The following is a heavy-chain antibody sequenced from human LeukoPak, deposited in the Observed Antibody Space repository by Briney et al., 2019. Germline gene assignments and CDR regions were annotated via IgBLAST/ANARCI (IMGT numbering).Heavy chain of an antibody. CDR2: ISAYNGNT. CDR3: AREGYCSGGTCYSTMNWFDP. Sequence: ASVKVSCKASGYRCTSYGITWVRQAPGQGLEWMGWISAYNGNTNYAQKLQGRVTLTTDTSTSTAYMELRSLRSDDTAVYYCAREGYCSGGTCYSTMNWFDPWGQGTLVTVSS. V-gene: IGHV1-18*01. J-gene: IGHJ5*02. CDR1: GYRCTSYG. D-gene: IGHD2-15*01.